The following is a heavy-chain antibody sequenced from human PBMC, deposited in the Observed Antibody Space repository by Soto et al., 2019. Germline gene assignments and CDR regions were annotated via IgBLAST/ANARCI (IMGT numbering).Heavy chain of an antibody. CDR3: ARGEFDINHCSDTSSNFAFDV. Sequence: QVQLQQWGAGLLQPSETLSLTCTVYGGSLSGNFWSWIRQTPGKGLAWIAEINHRGGTNYNPSPNRRATISVDTARSQFSLKMKSVTAADTALYYCARGEFDINHCSDTSSNFAFDVWGQGTMVTVSS. CDR2: INHRGGT. J-gene: IGHJ3*01. CDR1: GGSLSGNF. V-gene: IGHV4-34*01. D-gene: IGHD2-2*01.